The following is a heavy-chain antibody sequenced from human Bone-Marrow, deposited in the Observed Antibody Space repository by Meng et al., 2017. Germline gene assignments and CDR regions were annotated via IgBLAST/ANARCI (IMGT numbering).Heavy chain of an antibody. CDR2: IIPIFGTA. J-gene: IGHJ4*02. CDR1: GGTFSCFA. V-gene: IGHV1-69*01. D-gene: IGHD4-17*01. Sequence: VHYGGEVTSPGSRVNVSGKAFGGTFSCFAFSWWRQAHGRGLEWMGGIIPIFGTANYAQKFQGRVTITADDSTSTAYMELSSLRSEDTAVYYCARTYGDYCFDYWGQGTLVTVSS. CDR3: ARTYGDYCFDY.